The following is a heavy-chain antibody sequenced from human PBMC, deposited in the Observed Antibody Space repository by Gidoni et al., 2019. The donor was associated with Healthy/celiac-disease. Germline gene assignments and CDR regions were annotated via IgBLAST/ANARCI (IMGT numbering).Heavy chain of an antibody. V-gene: IGHV4-39*01. CDR1: GGSISSSSYY. J-gene: IGHJ5*02. D-gene: IGHD4-17*01. Sequence: QLQLQESGPGLVKPSETLSLTCTVSGGSISSSSYYWGWIRQPPGKGLEWIGSIYYSGSTYYNPSLKSRVTISVDTSKNQFSLKLSSVTAADTAVYYCARHWGTVTIGNWFDPWGQGTLVTVSS. CDR2: IYYSGST. CDR3: ARHWGTVTIGNWFDP.